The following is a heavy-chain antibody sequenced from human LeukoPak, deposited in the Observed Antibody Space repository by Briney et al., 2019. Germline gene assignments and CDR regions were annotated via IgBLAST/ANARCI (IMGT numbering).Heavy chain of an antibody. D-gene: IGHD6-6*01. CDR3: ARDLRYSSSSQTSYGMDV. CDR2: ICGTGAKT. CDR1: GFTLSSHA. V-gene: IGHV3-23*01. J-gene: IGHJ6*02. Sequence: GGSLRLSCAASGFTLSSHATSWVRQAPGKGLEWVSLICGTGAKTFYADSVKGRFTISRDNAKNSLYLQMNSLRAEDTAVYYCARDLRYSSSSQTSYGMDVWGQGTTVTVSS.